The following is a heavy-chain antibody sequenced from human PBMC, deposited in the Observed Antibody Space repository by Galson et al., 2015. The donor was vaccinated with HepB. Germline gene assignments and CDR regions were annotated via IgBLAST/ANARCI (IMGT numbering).Heavy chain of an antibody. V-gene: IGHV3-21*01. CDR3: AREPEQMTTVVSPGQIYFQH. Sequence: SLRLSCAASGFTFSSYSMNWVRQAPGKGLEWVSSISSSSSYIYYADSVKGRFTISRDNAKNSLYLQMNSLRAEDTAVYYCAREPEQMTTVVSPGQIYFQHWGQGTLVTVSS. CDR2: ISSSSSYI. CDR1: GFTFSSYS. J-gene: IGHJ1*01. D-gene: IGHD4-23*01.